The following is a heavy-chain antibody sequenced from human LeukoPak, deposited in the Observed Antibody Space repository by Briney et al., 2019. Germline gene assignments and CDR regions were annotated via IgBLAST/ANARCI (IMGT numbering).Heavy chain of an antibody. J-gene: IGHJ4*02. CDR3: AGFGYSSGWYLFDY. CDR2: IYYSGST. V-gene: IGHV4-61*08. CDR1: GGSISSGGYY. D-gene: IGHD6-19*01. Sequence: SETLSLTCTVSGGSISSGGYYWSWIRQHPGKGLEWIGYIYYSGSTNYNPSLKGRVTISVDTSKNQFSLKLSSVTAADTAVYYCAGFGYSSGWYLFDYWGQGTLVTVSS.